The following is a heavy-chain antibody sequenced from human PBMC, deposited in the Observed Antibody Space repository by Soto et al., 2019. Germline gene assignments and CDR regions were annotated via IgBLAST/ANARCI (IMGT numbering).Heavy chain of an antibody. D-gene: IGHD5-12*01. CDR1: GFTFSSYA. V-gene: IGHV3-30-3*01. J-gene: IGHJ3*02. CDR2: ISYDGSNK. CDR3: AKDLGRWLRRYDAFDI. Sequence: PGGSLRLSCAASGFTFSSYAMHWVRQAPGKGLEWVAVISYDGSNKYYADSVKGRFTISRDNSKNTLYLQMNSLRAEDTAVYYCAKDLGRWLRRYDAFDIWGQGTMVTVSS.